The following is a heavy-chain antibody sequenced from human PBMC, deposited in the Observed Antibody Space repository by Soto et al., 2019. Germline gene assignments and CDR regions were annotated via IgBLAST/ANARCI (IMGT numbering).Heavy chain of an antibody. CDR1: GYTFTSYY. Sequence: QVQLVQSGAEVKKPGASVKVSCKASGYTFTSYYMHWVRQAPGQGLEWMGIINPSGGSKSYAQKFQGRVTMNSDTTTSTVYMDLSSLRSDNTAVYYCARGGRDTAMVHNWFDPSGQGTLVTVSS. D-gene: IGHD5-18*01. J-gene: IGHJ5*02. CDR2: INPSGGSK. V-gene: IGHV1-46*03. CDR3: ARGGRDTAMVHNWFDP.